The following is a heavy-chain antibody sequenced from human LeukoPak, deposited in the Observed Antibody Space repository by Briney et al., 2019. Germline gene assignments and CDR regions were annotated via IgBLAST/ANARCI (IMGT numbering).Heavy chain of an antibody. D-gene: IGHD3-22*01. J-gene: IGHJ3*02. Sequence: ASETLSLTCTVSGGSISSYYWSWIRQPAGKGLEWIGRIYTSGSTNYNPSLKGRVTMSVDTSKNQFSLKLNSVNAADTAVYYCARHLGAYYYDSSGYYTHDAFDIWGQGTMVTVSS. V-gene: IGHV4-4*07. CDR1: GGSISSYY. CDR2: IYTSGST. CDR3: ARHLGAYYYDSSGYYTHDAFDI.